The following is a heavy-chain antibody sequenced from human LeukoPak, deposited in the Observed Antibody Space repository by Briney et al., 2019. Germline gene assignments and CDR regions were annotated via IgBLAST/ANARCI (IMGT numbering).Heavy chain of an antibody. CDR3: ARVFSLYYDSSGYEGYFDY. D-gene: IGHD3-22*01. V-gene: IGHV4-39*01. CDR1: GGSISSSSYY. CDR2: IYYSGST. J-gene: IGHJ4*02. Sequence: SETLSLTCTVSGGSISSSSYYWGWIRQPPGKGLEWIGSIYYSGSTYYNPSLKSRVTISVDTSKNQFSLKLSSVTAADTAVYYCARVFSLYYDSSGYEGYFDYWGQGTLVTVSS.